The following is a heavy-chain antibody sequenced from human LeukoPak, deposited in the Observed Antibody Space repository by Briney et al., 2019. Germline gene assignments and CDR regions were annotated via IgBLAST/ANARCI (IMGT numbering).Heavy chain of an antibody. CDR1: GFTFSSYN. Sequence: PGRSLRLSCAASGFTFSSYNINWVRQAPGKGLEWVSSISSSSSYIYYADSVKGRFTISRDNAKNSLYLQMNSLRAEDTAVYYCAKEDSNGWYFFDYWGQGTLVTVSS. V-gene: IGHV3-21*01. CDR3: AKEDSNGWYFFDY. D-gene: IGHD6-19*01. J-gene: IGHJ4*02. CDR2: ISSSSSYI.